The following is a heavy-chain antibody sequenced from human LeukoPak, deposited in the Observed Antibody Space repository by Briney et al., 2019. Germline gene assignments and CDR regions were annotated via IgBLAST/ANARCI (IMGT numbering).Heavy chain of an antibody. D-gene: IGHD2-15*01. CDR3: GRSIGYGSGGSCSYGMDV. CDR1: GGSISSSNSY. Sequence: SETLSLTCTVSGGSISSSNSYWGWLRPPPGKGLECLGTIHYSGSTFYATSLKRRVTISVDTSKHRFSLKMTSVTAADTAVYHCGRSIGYGSGGSCSYGMDVWGQGTTVTVSS. J-gene: IGHJ6*02. V-gene: IGHV4-39*01. CDR2: IHYSGST.